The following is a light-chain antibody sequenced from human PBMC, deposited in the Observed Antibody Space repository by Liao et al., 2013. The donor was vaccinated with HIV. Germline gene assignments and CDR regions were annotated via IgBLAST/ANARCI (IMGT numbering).Light chain of an antibody. CDR3: QVWDTTSDHPYV. CDR2: FDK. Sequence: SYVLTQPPSVSVAPGKTATITCGGDDIGSKSVHWFQQRPGQAPVLVISFDKDRPSGIPERFSASNSGNTATLTISRVEAGDEADYYCQVWDTTSDHPYVFGTGTKVTVL. V-gene: IGLV3-21*04. J-gene: IGLJ1*01. CDR1: DIGSKS.